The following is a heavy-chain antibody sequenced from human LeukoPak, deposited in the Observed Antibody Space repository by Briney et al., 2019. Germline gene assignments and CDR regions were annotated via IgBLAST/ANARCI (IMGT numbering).Heavy chain of an antibody. CDR2: IYTSGST. V-gene: IGHV4-61*02. J-gene: IGHJ3*02. CDR3: ARGGYYDSSGSRDAFDI. D-gene: IGHD3-22*01. CDR1: GGSISSGSYF. Sequence: SQTLSLTCTVSGGSISSGSYFWHWIRQPAGKGLEWIVRIYTSGSTDYNPSLKSRVTISLDTSKNQFSLKLSSVTAADTAVYYCARGGYYDSSGSRDAFDIWGQGTMVTVSS.